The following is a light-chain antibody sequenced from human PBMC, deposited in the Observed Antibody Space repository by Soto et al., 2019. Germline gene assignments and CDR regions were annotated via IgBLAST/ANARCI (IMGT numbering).Light chain of an antibody. CDR1: QSVSSN. CDR2: GAS. Sequence: EIVMTQSPATLSVSPGERATLSCRASQSVSSNLAWYQQKPGQAPRLLIHGASTRATGIPARFSGSGSGTEFTLTISSLQSEDFAVYYCQQYNNWPPLTFGGGNKVEIK. V-gene: IGKV3-15*01. J-gene: IGKJ4*01. CDR3: QQYNNWPPLT.